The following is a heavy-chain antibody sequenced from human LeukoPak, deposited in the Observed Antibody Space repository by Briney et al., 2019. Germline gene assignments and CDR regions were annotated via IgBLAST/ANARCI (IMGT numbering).Heavy chain of an antibody. CDR2: ISANNGNT. J-gene: IGHJ5*02. CDR3: ARAVGDRADP. CDR1: GYPFTTYG. V-gene: IGHV1-18*01. Sequence: GASVKVSCKASGYPFTTYGFLWVRQAPGLGLEWMGWISANNGNTKYGQKFQGRVTMTTDTTTEPAYMELSSLRFDDTAIYYCARAVGDRADPWGQGSLVTVSS. D-gene: IGHD2-21*01.